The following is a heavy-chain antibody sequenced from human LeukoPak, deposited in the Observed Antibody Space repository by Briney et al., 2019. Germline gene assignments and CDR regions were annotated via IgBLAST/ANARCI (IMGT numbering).Heavy chain of an antibody. V-gene: IGHV1-2*02. CDR2: INPNSGGT. CDR3: ARVLDYYGLFDP. J-gene: IGHJ5*02. D-gene: IGHD3-10*01. CDR1: GYTFTGYY. Sequence: GASVTVSCKASGYTFTGYYMHWVRRAPGQGLEWMGWINPNSGGTNYAQKFQGRVTMTRDTSISTAYMELSRLRSDDTAVYYCARVLDYYGLFDPWGQGTLVTVSS.